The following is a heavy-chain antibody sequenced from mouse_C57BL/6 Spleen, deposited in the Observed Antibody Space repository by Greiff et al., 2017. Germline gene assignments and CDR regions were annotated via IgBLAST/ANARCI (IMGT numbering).Heavy chain of an antibody. Sequence: VKVVESGPGLVAPSQSLSITCTVSGFSLTSYAISWVRQPPGKGLEWLGVIWTGGGTNYNSALKSRLSISKDNSKSQVFLKMNSLQTDDTARYYCARNYGSSLAWFAYWGQGTLVTVSA. J-gene: IGHJ3*01. V-gene: IGHV2-9-1*01. CDR3: ARNYGSSLAWFAY. D-gene: IGHD1-1*01. CDR1: GFSLTSYA. CDR2: IWTGGGT.